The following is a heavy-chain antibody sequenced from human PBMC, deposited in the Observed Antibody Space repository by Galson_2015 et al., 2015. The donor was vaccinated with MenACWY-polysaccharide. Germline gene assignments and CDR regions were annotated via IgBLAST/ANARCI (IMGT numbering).Heavy chain of an antibody. CDR1: GGSMSSGGYY. J-gene: IGHJ3*02. CDR3: ARVVDDALTGYSLRAYDI. CDR2: IYNSGST. Sequence: TLSLTCTASGGSMSSGGYYWGWIRQSPGKGLEWIGYIYNSGSTFSQPSLKSRLTISIETSNKQFSLKLDSVTAADTAVYYCARVVDDALTGYSLRAYDIWGQGTMVTVSS. D-gene: IGHD3-9*01. V-gene: IGHV4-31*03.